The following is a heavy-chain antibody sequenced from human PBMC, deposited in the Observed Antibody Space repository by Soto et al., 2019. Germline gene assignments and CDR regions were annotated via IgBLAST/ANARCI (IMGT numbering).Heavy chain of an antibody. CDR3: ARGYNWNYSNYYMDV. Sequence: ASVKVSCKASGYTFTGYYMHWVRQAPGQGLEWMGWINPNSGGTNYAQKFQGWVTMTRDTSISTAYMELSRLRSDDTAVYYCARGYNWNYSNYYMDVWGKGTTVTVSS. CDR1: GYTFTGYY. J-gene: IGHJ6*03. D-gene: IGHD1-7*01. V-gene: IGHV1-2*04. CDR2: INPNSGGT.